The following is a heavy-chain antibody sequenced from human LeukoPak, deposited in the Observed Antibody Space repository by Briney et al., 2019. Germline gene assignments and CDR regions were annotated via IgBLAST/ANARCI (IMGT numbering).Heavy chain of an antibody. CDR2: IYYSGST. V-gene: IGHV4-30-4*01. D-gene: IGHD3-22*01. J-gene: IGHJ1*01. CDR3: ARVAGPPDSSGYYPEYFQH. Sequence: SETLSLTCTVSGGSISSCDYYWSWIRQPPGKGLEWIGYIYYSGSTYYNPSLKSRVTISVDTSKNQFSLKLSSVTAADTAVYYCARVAGPPDSSGYYPEYFQHWGQGTLVTVSS. CDR1: GGSISSCDYY.